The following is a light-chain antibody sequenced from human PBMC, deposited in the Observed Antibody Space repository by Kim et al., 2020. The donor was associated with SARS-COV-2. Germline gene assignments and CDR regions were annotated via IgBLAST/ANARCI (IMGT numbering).Light chain of an antibody. J-gene: IGKJ2*01. CDR2: AAT. CDR1: QSVSSSY. Sequence: EIVLMQSPGTMSLSPGERATLSCRASQSVSSSYLAWFQQKPGQAPRLLIYAATSRATGIPDRFSGSGSGTDFILTVSRLEPEDFAVYYCQQYGTSPYTFGQGTKLE. V-gene: IGKV3-20*01. CDR3: QQYGTSPYT.